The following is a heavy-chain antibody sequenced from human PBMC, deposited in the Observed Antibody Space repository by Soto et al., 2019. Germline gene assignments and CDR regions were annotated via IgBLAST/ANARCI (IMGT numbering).Heavy chain of an antibody. D-gene: IGHD1-26*01. CDR1: GGSIRSNNW. V-gene: IGHV4-4*02. CDR2: IFHSGST. J-gene: IGHJ4*02. CDR3: ARVYSGSYSAD. Sequence: QVQLQESGPGLVKPSGTLSLTCAVSGGSIRSNNWWSWVRQPPGKGLEWIGEIFHSGSTNYNPSLKTRVTISVDKATNQFSLKLSSVTAAATAVYYCARVYSGSYSADWGQGTLVTVSS.